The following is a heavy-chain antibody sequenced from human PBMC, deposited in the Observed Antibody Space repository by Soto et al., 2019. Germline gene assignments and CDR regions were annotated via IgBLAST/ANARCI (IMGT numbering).Heavy chain of an antibody. CDR3: ARDGRVSGSPTQYGMDV. CDR2: INAGNGNT. CDR1: GYTFTSYA. Sequence: GASVKVSCKASGYTFTSYAMHWVRQAPGQRLEWMGWINAGNGNTKYSQKFQGRVTITRDTSASTAFMELTSLRSEDTAVYYCARDGRVSGSPTQYGMDVWGQGTTVTVSS. J-gene: IGHJ6*02. V-gene: IGHV1-3*01. D-gene: IGHD3-10*01.